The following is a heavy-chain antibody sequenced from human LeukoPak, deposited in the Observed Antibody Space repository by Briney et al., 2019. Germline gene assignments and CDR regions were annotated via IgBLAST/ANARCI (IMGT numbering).Heavy chain of an antibody. D-gene: IGHD3-22*01. CDR2: IYYSGST. J-gene: IGHJ3*02. V-gene: IGHV4-39*01. Sequence: SETLSLTCTVSGGSISSSSYYWGWIRQPPGKGLEWIGSIYYSGSTYYHPSLKSRVTISVDTSKNQFSLKLSSVTAADTAVYYCALPYYYDSSGYSDAFDIWGQGTMVTVSS. CDR1: GGSISSSSYY. CDR3: ALPYYYDSSGYSDAFDI.